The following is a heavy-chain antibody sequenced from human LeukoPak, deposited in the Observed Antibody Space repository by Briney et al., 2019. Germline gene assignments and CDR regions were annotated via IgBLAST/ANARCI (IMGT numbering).Heavy chain of an antibody. CDR3: ARDDRGYLHFGEPPRGFDY. Sequence: SETLSLTCAVYGGSFSGYYWSWIRQPPGKGLEWIGEINHSGSTNYNPSLKSRVTISVDTSKNQFSLKLSSVTAADTAVYYCARDDRGYLHFGEPPRGFDYWGQGTLVTVSS. CDR2: INHSGST. J-gene: IGHJ4*02. V-gene: IGHV4-34*01. CDR1: GGSFSGYY. D-gene: IGHD3-10*01.